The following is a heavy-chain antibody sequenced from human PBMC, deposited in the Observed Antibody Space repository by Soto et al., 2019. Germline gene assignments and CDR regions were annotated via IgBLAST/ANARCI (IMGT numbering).Heavy chain of an antibody. J-gene: IGHJ4*02. D-gene: IGHD1-26*01. V-gene: IGHV2-26*01. Sequence: VSGPTLVNPTETLTLTCTVSGFSLSKARMGVSWIRQPPGKALEWLAHIFWNDERSYNTSLKSRLTISRDTSKSQAVLTMTNVDPVDTGTYFCARALREGLPIYYFDSWGQGTLVTVSS. CDR3: ARALREGLPIYYFDS. CDR1: GFSLSKARMG. CDR2: IFWNDER.